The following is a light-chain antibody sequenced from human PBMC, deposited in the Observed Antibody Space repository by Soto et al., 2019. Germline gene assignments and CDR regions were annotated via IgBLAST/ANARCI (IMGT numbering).Light chain of an antibody. V-gene: IGKV1-9*01. J-gene: IGKJ3*01. CDR3: QQLQRTPFT. CDR2: GAS. Sequence: QLTQSPSSLSASVGDRVTITCRASQDVSRYLAWYQQKAGKAPQLLIYGASTLQSGVPSRFSGFGSGTEFTITISSLQPEDFATYHCQQLQRTPFTFGPGTTVD. CDR1: QDVSRY.